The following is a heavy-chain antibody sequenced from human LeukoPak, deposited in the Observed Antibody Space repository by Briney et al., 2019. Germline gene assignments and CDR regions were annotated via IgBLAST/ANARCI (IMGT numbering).Heavy chain of an antibody. CDR3: AKEVDCPSDCLFFHS. CDR2: INRRGHT. J-gene: IGHJ4*02. D-gene: IGHD2-21*02. Sequence: GGSLRLSCAASGFTFDRFTIHWVRQTPGKVLEWLSLINRRGHTFYADSVKGRFTISRDNSRNSVFLQMNSLRPEDTALYHCAKEVDCPSDCLFFHSWGQGTLVTVSS. V-gene: IGHV3-43*01. CDR1: GFTFDRFT.